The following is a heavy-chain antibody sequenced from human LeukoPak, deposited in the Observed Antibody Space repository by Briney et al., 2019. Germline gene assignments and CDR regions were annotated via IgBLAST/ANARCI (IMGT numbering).Heavy chain of an antibody. V-gene: IGHV1-2*04. CDR2: INPNSGGT. Sequence: LWASVKVPCKASGYTFTGYYMHWVRQAPGQGLEWMGWINPNSGGTNYAQKFKGWVTLTRDTSINTTYMELSRLASDVTAVYFCARGTPGSYLGYWGQGTLVTVSS. CDR3: ARGTPGSYLGY. D-gene: IGHD3-16*02. J-gene: IGHJ4*02. CDR1: GYTFTGYY.